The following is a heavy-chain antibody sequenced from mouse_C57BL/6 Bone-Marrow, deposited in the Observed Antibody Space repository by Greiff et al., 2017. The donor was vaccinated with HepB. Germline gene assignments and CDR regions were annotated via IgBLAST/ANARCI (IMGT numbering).Heavy chain of an antibody. V-gene: IGHV1-59*01. CDR3: ASRGYDYDAWFAY. CDR1: GYTFTSYW. CDR2: IDPSDSYT. Sequence: VQLQQPGAELVRPGTSVKLSCKASGYTFTSYWMHWVKQRPGQGLEWIGVIDPSDSYTNYNQKFKGKATLTVDTSSSTAYMQLSSLTFEDSAVYYCASRGYDYDAWFAYWGQGTLVTVSA. D-gene: IGHD2-4*01. J-gene: IGHJ3*01.